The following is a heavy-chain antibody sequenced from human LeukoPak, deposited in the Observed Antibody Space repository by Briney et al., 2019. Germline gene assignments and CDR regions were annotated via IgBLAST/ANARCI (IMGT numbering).Heavy chain of an antibody. Sequence: GGSLRLSCVVSGITLSNYGMSWVRQAPGTGLELVSGISERGGSTNYAASVKGRFIISRDTSKNTVYLQMNSLRGEDTAVYYCAKGPGARGHFNWFDPWGQGTLVTVSS. CDR2: ISERGGST. J-gene: IGHJ5*02. D-gene: IGHD5-12*01. CDR3: AKGPGARGHFNWFDP. CDR1: GITLSNYG. V-gene: IGHV3-23*01.